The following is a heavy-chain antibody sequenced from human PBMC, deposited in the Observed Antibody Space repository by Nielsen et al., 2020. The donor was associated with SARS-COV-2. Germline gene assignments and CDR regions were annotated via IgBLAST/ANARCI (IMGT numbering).Heavy chain of an antibody. CDR2: ISSSSSYI. D-gene: IGHD2-2*01. Sequence: GGSLRLSCAASGFTFSSYSINWVRQAPGKGLEWVSSISSSSSYIYYADSVKGRFTISRDNAKNSLYLQMNSLRAEDTAVYYCATTVVVPAAMDYSEYFQHWGQGTLVAVSS. CDR3: ATTVVVPAAMDYSEYFQH. V-gene: IGHV3-21*01. J-gene: IGHJ1*01. CDR1: GFTFSSYS.